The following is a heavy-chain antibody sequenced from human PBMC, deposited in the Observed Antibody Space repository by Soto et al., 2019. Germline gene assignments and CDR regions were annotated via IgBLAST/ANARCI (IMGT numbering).Heavy chain of an antibody. CDR1: GFTFSSYA. CDR2: ISGSGGST. Sequence: PGGSLRLSCAASGFTFSSYAMSWVRQAPGKGLEWVSAISGSGGSTYYADSVKGRFTISRDNSKNTLYLQMNSLRAEDTAVYYCAKDIEPITMVRGVSFDPWGQGTLVTVSS. D-gene: IGHD3-10*01. CDR3: AKDIEPITMVRGVSFDP. J-gene: IGHJ5*02. V-gene: IGHV3-23*01.